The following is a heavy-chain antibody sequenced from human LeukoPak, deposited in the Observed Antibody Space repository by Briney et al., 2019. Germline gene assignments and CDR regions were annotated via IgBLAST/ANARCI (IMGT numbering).Heavy chain of an antibody. V-gene: IGHV1-69*05. CDR3: VRDKGLTGDTCAFDI. CDR2: FIPTFNTA. CDR1: GDTFDTYT. Sequence: SVKVSCKASGDTFDTYTISWVRQVPGQGLEWMGGFIPTFNTAHYARKFQGRVTITMDASTTTDFMEMSSLRFEDTAVYYCVRDKGLTGDTCAFDIWGQGTMVTVSS. J-gene: IGHJ3*02. D-gene: IGHD7-27*01.